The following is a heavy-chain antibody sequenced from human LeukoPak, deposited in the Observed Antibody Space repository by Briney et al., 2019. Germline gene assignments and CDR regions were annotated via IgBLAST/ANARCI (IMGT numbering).Heavy chain of an antibody. D-gene: IGHD5-12*01. V-gene: IGHV1-46*01. Sequence: ASVKVSCKASGYTFISYYMHWVRQAPGQELEWMGIINPSGGSTSYAQKFQGRVTMTRDTSTSTVYMELSSLRSEDTAVYYCARDVGLRESDYWGQGTLVTVSS. J-gene: IGHJ4*02. CDR1: GYTFISYY. CDR3: ARDVGLRESDY. CDR2: INPSGGST.